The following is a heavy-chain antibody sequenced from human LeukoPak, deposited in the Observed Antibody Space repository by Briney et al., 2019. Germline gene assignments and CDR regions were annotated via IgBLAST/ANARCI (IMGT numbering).Heavy chain of an antibody. J-gene: IGHJ3*02. CDR3: ASEAAGILTPDAFDI. V-gene: IGHV4-31*01. Sequence: SQTLSLTCTLSSGSISSGGYDWSWIRQHPGKGLDWIGYIYYSGSTYYTPSLKSQDTISVDTSKNQFSLKLRSVTAADTAVYYCASEAAGILTPDAFDIWGQGTMVTVSS. D-gene: IGHD3-9*01. CDR1: SGSISSGGYD. CDR2: IYYSGST.